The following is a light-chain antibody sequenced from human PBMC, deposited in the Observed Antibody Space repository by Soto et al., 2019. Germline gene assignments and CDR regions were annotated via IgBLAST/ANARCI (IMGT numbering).Light chain of an antibody. CDR2: DAS. V-gene: IGKV3-11*01. Sequence: EIVLTQSPATLSFSPGERATLSCKASQSFSSYLAWYQQKPGQAPRLLIYDASNRATGIPARFSGSGSGTDFTLTISSLEPEDFAVYYCQQRSNWPRTFGQGTKLEIK. CDR3: QQRSNWPRT. CDR1: QSFSSY. J-gene: IGKJ2*02.